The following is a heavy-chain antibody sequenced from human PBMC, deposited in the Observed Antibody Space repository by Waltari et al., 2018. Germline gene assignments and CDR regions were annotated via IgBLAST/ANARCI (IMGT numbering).Heavy chain of an antibody. J-gene: IGHJ6*03. CDR3: ARCPDEYNYYYMEV. V-gene: IGHV3-33*08. CDR1: GFGFSSFG. CDR2: IWFDGSKI. Sequence: ESGGGVVQPGKSLRLSCAGSGFGFSSFGIHWVRQAPGKGLEWVAIIWFDGSKIYYADSVKGRFTISRDNSRNTVYLQMNSLRPEDSGVYYCARCPDEYNYYYMEVWGRGTTVSVSS.